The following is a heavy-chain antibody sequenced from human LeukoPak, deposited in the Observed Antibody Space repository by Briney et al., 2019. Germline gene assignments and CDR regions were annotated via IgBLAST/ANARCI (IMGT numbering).Heavy chain of an antibody. V-gene: IGHV4-31*03. J-gene: IGHJ3*02. D-gene: IGHD2-2*01. CDR2: KYYSGSA. CDR3: ATPYCSSISCLDVFNM. CDR1: GVSVSDGRYY. Sequence: PSQTLSLTCSVSGVSVSDGRYYWTCIRQHPGKGLEWIGYKYYSGSAKYNPSLKSRLTISIDTSKNQFSLHLSSVTAADTATYYCATPYCSSISCLDVFNMWGQGTRVTVSS.